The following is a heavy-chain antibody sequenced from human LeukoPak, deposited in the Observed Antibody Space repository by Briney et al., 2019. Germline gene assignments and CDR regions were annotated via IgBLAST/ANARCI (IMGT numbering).Heavy chain of an antibody. Sequence: GASVKVSCKASGYTFTGYYIRWVRQAPGQGLEWMGWINPNSGDTNYAQKFQGRVTMTRDTSINTPYMELSRLRSDDTAVYYCARENDSGYISPLDYWGQGTLVTVSS. D-gene: IGHD3-22*01. J-gene: IGHJ4*02. CDR1: GYTFTGYY. V-gene: IGHV1-2*02. CDR3: ARENDSGYISPLDY. CDR2: INPNSGDT.